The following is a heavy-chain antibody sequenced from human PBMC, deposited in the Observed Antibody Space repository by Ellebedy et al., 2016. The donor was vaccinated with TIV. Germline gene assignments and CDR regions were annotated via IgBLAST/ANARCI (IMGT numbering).Heavy chain of an antibody. D-gene: IGHD5-18*01. CDR2: ISYDGSNK. V-gene: IGHV3-30*18. CDR1: GFTFSSYG. J-gene: IGHJ4*02. CDR3: AKVSPQNSYGYLDY. Sequence: GESLKISXAASGFTFSSYGMHWVRQAPGKGLEWVAVISYDGSNKYYADSVKGRFTISRDNSKNTLYLQMNSLRAEDTAVYYCAKVSPQNSYGYLDYWGQGTLVTVSS.